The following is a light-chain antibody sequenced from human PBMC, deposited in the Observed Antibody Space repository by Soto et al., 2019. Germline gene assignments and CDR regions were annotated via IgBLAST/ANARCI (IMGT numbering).Light chain of an antibody. J-gene: IGKJ1*01. CDR3: QQTYSTPQT. Sequence: DIQMTHSPSTLSASVGYRVTITCRASQSISSWLAWYQEKPGKAPTLLIYKASSLESGVPSRFRGSGSGTDFTLTISSLQPEDFATYYCQQTYSTPQTFGQGTKV. V-gene: IGKV1-5*03. CDR1: QSISSW. CDR2: KAS.